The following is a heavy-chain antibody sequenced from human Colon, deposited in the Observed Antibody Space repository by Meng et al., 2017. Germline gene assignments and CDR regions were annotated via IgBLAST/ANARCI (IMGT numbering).Heavy chain of an antibody. CDR2: IYYSGST. CDR3: ARDRKHYGERGWFDP. V-gene: IGHV4-30-4*01. D-gene: IGHD4-17*01. J-gene: IGHJ5*02. CDR1: RGSISSGDYY. Sequence: QGHPQEWGPGLVQPSQTLSLTCTVSRGSISSGDYYWSWIRQPPGKGLEWIGYIYYSGSTYSNASLKSRVTISIDRSKNQFSLKLSSVTAADTAVYYCARDRKHYGERGWFDPWGQGTLVTVSS.